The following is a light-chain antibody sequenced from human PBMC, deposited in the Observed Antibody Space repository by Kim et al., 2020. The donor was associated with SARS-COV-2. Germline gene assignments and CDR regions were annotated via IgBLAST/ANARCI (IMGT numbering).Light chain of an antibody. CDR2: HTS. J-gene: IGKJ2*01. CDR3: QQYGSAPPYT. Sequence: SPGEGATLPCRASQSVFGDYLAWYQQKHGRAPRLLVYHTSTRATGIPDRFSGSGSGTDFTLTISRLEPEDFAVYYCQQYGSAPPYTFGQGTKLEI. V-gene: IGKV3-20*01. CDR1: QSVFGDY.